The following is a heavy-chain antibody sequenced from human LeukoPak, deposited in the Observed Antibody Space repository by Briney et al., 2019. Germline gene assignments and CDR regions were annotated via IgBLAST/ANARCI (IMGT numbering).Heavy chain of an antibody. CDR2: IKQDGSEK. CDR3: ARVKQQLVRLLGRDTTYYYYYYMDV. CDR1: GFTFSDYC. V-gene: IGHV3-7*01. D-gene: IGHD6-13*01. J-gene: IGHJ6*03. Sequence: GGSLRLSCAASGFTFSDYCMSWVRQAPGKGLEWVANIKQDGSEKHYVDSVKGRFTISRDNAKNSLFLQMNSLRAEDTAVYFCARVKQQLVRLLGRDTTYYYYYYMDVWGKGTTVTVSS.